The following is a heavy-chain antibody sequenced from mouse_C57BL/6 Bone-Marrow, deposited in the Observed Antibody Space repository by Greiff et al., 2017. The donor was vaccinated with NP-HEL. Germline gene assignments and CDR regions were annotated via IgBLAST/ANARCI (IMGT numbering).Heavy chain of an antibody. Sequence: VQLQQPGAELVKPGASVKLSCKASGYTFTSYWMHWVKQRPGRGLEWIGRIDPNSGGTKYNEKFKSKATLTVDKPSSTAYMQLSSLTSEESSVYYCAVNWAYYDMGGWGQGTSVTVAS. J-gene: IGHJ4*01. D-gene: IGHD4-1*02. CDR1: GYTFTSYW. CDR3: AVNWAYYDMGG. CDR2: IDPNSGGT. V-gene: IGHV1-72*01.